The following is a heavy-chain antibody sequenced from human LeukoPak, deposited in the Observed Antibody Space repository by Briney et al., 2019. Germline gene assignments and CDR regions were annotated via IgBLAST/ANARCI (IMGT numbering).Heavy chain of an antibody. Sequence: ASVKVSCKASGYTFISYGISWVRQAPGQGLEWMGWISGYNGNINYAQKLQGRVTMTTDTSTSTAYMELRSLRSDDTAVYYCARELKGDYCNSTSCYTGNWFDPWGQGTLVTVSS. V-gene: IGHV1-18*01. CDR3: ARELKGDYCNSTSCYTGNWFDP. CDR1: GYTFISYG. D-gene: IGHD2-2*02. CDR2: ISGYNGNI. J-gene: IGHJ5*02.